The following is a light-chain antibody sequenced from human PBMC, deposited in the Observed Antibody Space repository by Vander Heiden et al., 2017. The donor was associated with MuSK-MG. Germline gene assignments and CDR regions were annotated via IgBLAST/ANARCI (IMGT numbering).Light chain of an antibody. V-gene: IGKV3-20*01. Sequence: EIFLTQSPGILSLSPGERATLSCRASQTVTSPYLAWYQQKPGQAARLLIYGAYSRATGIPDRFSSSSAGSDCTLSILSLGPQDHAVYDCYYYDDTRIDTFGQGTKLQIK. CDR3: YYYDDTRIDT. CDR2: GAY. J-gene: IGKJ2*01. CDR1: QTVTSPY.